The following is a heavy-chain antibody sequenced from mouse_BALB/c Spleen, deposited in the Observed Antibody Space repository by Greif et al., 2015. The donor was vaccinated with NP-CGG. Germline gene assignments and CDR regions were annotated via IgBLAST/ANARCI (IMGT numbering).Heavy chain of an antibody. Sequence: VQLQQSGAELVKPGASVKLSCTASGFNVKDTYMHWVKQRPEQGLEWIGRIDPANGNTKYDPKFQGKATITANTSSNPAYLQLSSLTSEDPAVDYCARAITTAYWGQGTLVTVSA. CDR1: GFNVKDTY. CDR3: ARAITTAY. J-gene: IGHJ3*01. V-gene: IGHV14-3*02. CDR2: IDPANGNT. D-gene: IGHD1-2*01.